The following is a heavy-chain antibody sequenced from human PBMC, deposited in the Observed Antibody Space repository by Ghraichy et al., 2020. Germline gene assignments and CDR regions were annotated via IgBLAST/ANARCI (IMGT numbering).Heavy chain of an antibody. J-gene: IGHJ6*02. Sequence: SVKVSCKASGGTFSSYAISWVRQAPGQGLEWMGGIIPIFGTSNYAQKIQGRVTITADESTSTTYMELSSLRSEDTAVYSCARDDLTGTTSGWYYYYGMDVWGQGTTVTVSS. V-gene: IGHV1-69*13. CDR1: GGTFSSYA. D-gene: IGHD1-7*01. CDR3: ARDDLTGTTSGWYYYYGMDV. CDR2: IIPIFGTS.